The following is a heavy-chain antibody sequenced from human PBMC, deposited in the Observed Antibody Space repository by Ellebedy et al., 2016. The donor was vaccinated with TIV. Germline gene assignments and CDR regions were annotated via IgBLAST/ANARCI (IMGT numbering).Heavy chain of an antibody. J-gene: IGHJ6*02. D-gene: IGHD3-10*01. V-gene: IGHV4-34*01. CDR1: GASFSGYY. CDR3: ARDYYYGSGSYYMGDYYYYGMDV. Sequence: SETLSLTCTVYGASFSGYYWNWIRQPPGKGLEWIGEINHSGSTNFNPSLKSRVTMSVDTSKNQFSLKLSSVTAADTAVYYCARDYYYGSGSYYMGDYYYYGMDVWGQGTTVTVSS. CDR2: INHSGST.